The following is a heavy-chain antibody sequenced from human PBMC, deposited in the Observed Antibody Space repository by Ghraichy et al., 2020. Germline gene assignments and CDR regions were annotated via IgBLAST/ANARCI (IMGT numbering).Heavy chain of an antibody. J-gene: IGHJ4*02. CDR2: ISGSGGST. V-gene: IGHV3-23*01. CDR1: GFTFSSYA. D-gene: IGHD3-10*01. CDR3: AKDMYASGPYYFDF. Sequence: GGSLILSCSASGFTFSSYAMSWVRQAPGKGLEWVSCISGSGGSTNYADSVKGRFTFSRDNSKNTLYLQMNSLRAEDTAVYYCAKDMYASGPYYFDFWGQGTLVTVSS.